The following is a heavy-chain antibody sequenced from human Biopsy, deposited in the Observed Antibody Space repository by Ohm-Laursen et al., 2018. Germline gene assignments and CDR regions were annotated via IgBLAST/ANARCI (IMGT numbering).Heavy chain of an antibody. V-gene: IGHV1-69*04. J-gene: IGHJ4*02. D-gene: IGHD3-3*01. CDR2: IVPILGHL. Sequence: SVKVSCRASGGPSSNYAFSWVRQAPGQGLEWVGRIVPILGHLNYAQRFQGRVSITADKSTTYVYMELSSLTSGDTAVYYCAADADGYYTEFDYWGPGTLVTVSS. CDR1: GGPSSNYA. CDR3: AADADGYYTEFDY.